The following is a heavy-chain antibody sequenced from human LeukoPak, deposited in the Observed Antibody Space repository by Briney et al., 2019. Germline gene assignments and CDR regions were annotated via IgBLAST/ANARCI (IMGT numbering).Heavy chain of an antibody. CDR2: IYPGDSDT. Sequence: GESLKISCKGSGYSFTSYWIGWVRQMLGKGLEWMGIIYPGDSDTRYSPSFQGQVTISADKSISTAYLQWSSLKASDTAMYYCASGYYDYVWGSYRPPGFDYWGQGTLVTVSS. J-gene: IGHJ4*02. CDR3: ASGYYDYVWGSYRPPGFDY. V-gene: IGHV5-51*01. CDR1: GYSFTSYW. D-gene: IGHD3-16*02.